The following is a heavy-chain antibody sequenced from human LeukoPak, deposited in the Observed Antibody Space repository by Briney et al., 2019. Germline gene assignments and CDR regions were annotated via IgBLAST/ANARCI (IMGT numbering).Heavy chain of an antibody. V-gene: IGHV3-7*01. D-gene: IGHD6-13*01. CDR2: IKQDGSEK. CDR1: GFTFSSYG. J-gene: IGHJ4*02. Sequence: PGGSLRLSCAASGFTFSSYGMHWVRQAPGKGLEWVANIKQDGSEKYYVDSVKGRFTISRDNAKNSLYLQMNSLRAEDTAVYYCARDLEMLVPGYYWGQGTLVTVSS. CDR3: ARDLEMLVPGYY.